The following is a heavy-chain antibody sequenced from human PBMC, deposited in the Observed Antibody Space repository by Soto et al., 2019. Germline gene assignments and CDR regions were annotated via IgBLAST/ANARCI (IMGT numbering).Heavy chain of an antibody. CDR3: AKDPAYSNYGAANFDY. V-gene: IGHV3-23*01. CDR2: ISGSGGST. Sequence: EVQLLESGGGLVQPGGSLRLSCAASGFTFSSYAMSWVRQAPGKGLEWVSAISGSGGSTYYADSVKGRFTISRDNSKNTLYLQMNRLRAEDTAVYYCAKDPAYSNYGAANFDYWGQGTLVTVSS. J-gene: IGHJ4*02. CDR1: GFTFSSYA. D-gene: IGHD4-4*01.